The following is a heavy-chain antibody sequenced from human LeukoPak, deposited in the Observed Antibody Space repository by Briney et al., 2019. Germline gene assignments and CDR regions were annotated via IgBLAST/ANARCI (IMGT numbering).Heavy chain of an antibody. J-gene: IGHJ5*02. Sequence: GGSLRLSCAASGFTFSIYSMNYVRQAPEKGLEYVSSISSSSNYLYYADSVKSRFTISRDNAKNSLYLQMNSLRGEDTAVYYCAREGGAYYYDSSGYYPLEPWGQGTLVTVSS. CDR3: AREGGAYYYDSSGYYPLEP. CDR1: GFTFSIYS. CDR2: ISSSSNYL. D-gene: IGHD3-22*01. V-gene: IGHV3-21*01.